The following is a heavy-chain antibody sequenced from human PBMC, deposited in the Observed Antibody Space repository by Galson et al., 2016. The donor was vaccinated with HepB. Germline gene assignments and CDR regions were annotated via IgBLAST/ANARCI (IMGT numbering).Heavy chain of an antibody. CDR1: RGSITDYS. Sequence: LSLTCSVSRGSITDYSWSWIRQSPGRGLEWIGSISHSGGTNYNPSLESRVTMSLDTSESHFSLSLNSVTAADTAVYYCARNRGPYSYFFYMDVRGKGTTVTVSS. V-gene: IGHV4-59*01. J-gene: IGHJ6*03. D-gene: IGHD3-16*01. CDR3: ARNRGPYSYFFYMDV. CDR2: ISHSGGT.